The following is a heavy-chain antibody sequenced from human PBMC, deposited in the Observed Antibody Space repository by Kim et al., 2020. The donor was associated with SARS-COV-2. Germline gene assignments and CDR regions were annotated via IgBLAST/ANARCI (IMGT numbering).Heavy chain of an antibody. CDR3: ARPTSGSYGMDV. D-gene: IGHD3-10*01. V-gene: IGHV1-69*02. J-gene: IGHJ6*02. Sequence: NYAQKFQGRGTITADKSTSTAYMELSSLRSEDTAVYYCARPTSGSYGMDVWGQGTTVTVSS.